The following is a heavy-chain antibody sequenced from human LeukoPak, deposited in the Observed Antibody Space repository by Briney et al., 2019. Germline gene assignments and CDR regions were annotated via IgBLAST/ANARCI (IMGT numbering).Heavy chain of an antibody. J-gene: IGHJ5*02. CDR2: INKSGGIT. Sequence: GGSLRLSCAASGFTFTSYAMSWVRQAPGKGLEWVSTINKSGGITYYADSVKGRFTISRDNSKNTLYLQMDSPGAEDTAVYYCAKAFSSAYDYGPTDPWGQGTLVTVSS. CDR1: GFTFTSYA. V-gene: IGHV3-23*01. D-gene: IGHD4/OR15-4a*01. CDR3: AKAFSSAYDYGPTDP.